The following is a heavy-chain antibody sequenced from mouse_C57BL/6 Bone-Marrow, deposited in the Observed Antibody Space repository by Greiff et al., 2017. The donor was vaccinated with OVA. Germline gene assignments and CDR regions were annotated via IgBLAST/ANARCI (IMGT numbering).Heavy chain of an antibody. V-gene: IGHV14-4*01. CDR1: GFNIKDDY. CDR2: IDPENGDT. CDR3: TTGVYYFDD. Sequence: VQLQQSGAELVRPGASVKLSCTASGFNIKDDYMHWVKQRPEQGLEWIGWIDPENGDTEYASKFQGKATITADTSSNTAYLQLSSLTSEDTAVYYCTTGVYYFDDWGQGTTLTVSS. J-gene: IGHJ2*01.